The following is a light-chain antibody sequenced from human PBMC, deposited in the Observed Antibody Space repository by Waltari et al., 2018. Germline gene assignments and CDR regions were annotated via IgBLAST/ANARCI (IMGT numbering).Light chain of an antibody. CDR2: GAS. J-gene: IGKJ1*01. Sequence: EIVMTQSPTTLSVSPGESVTLSCRASQSVTTNFAWYQQKPGQAPRILIYGASTRATGIPARFTGSGSETEFTLTISSLQSEDSAVYFCQQYDAWPPWTFGQGTKVEIK. CDR3: QQYDAWPPWT. V-gene: IGKV3-15*01. CDR1: QSVTTN.